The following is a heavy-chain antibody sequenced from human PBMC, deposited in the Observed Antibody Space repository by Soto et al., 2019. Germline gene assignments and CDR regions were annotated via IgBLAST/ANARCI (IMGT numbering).Heavy chain of an antibody. CDR1: GGSISSGGYY. J-gene: IGHJ4*02. CDR2: IYYSGST. Sequence: QVQLQESGPGLVKPSQTLSLTCTVSGGSISSGGYYWRWIRQHPGKGLEWIGYIYYSGSTYYNPSLKSRVSISVDTSKTHFSLKLSSVTGADTAVYYCSTDYGYGSGVNWGQGTLVTVSS. D-gene: IGHD3-10*01. V-gene: IGHV4-31*03. CDR3: STDYGYGSGVN.